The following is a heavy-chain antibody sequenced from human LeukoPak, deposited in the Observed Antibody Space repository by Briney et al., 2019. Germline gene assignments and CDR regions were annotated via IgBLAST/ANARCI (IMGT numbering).Heavy chain of an antibody. D-gene: IGHD2-21*01. CDR1: GFTFDDYD. V-gene: IGHV3-20*04. CDR3: ARAFKYSMSGYFFDY. Sequence: GGSLRLSCAASGFTFDDYDMSWVRQAPRKGLEWVSGINWNGGRTGYADSVKGRFTISRDNAKNSLYLQMNSLRAEDTALYYCARAFKYSMSGYFFDYWGQGTLVTVSS. CDR2: INWNGGRT. J-gene: IGHJ4*02.